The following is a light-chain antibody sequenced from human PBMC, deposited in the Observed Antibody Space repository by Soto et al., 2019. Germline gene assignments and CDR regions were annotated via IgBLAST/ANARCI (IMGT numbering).Light chain of an antibody. CDR3: QRYGSSPLIT. CDR2: GAS. V-gene: IGKV3-20*01. J-gene: IGKJ5*01. Sequence: TALTQSPGTLSLSPGERATLSCKASQSVSSSSLAWYQQRPGQAPRLLISGASSRATGIPDRFSGSGSGTDFTLTISRLEPEDYAVYFCQRYGSSPLITFGQGTRLEIK. CDR1: QSVSSSS.